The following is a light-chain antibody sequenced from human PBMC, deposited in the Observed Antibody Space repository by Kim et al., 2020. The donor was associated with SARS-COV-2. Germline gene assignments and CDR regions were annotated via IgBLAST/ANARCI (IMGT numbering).Light chain of an antibody. J-gene: IGKJ1*01. Sequence: IQMTQSPSTLSASVGDRVTITCRASQSISGWLAWYQQKPGKAPNLLIFDASILVSGVPSRFSGSGSGTEFTLTISSLQPDDFATYHCQQYGSYSRTFGQGTKVEIK. CDR1: QSISGW. CDR3: QQYGSYSRT. CDR2: DAS. V-gene: IGKV1-5*01.